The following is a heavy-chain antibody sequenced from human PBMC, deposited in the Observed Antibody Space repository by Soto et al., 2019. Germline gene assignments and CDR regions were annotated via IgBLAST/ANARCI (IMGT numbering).Heavy chain of an antibody. D-gene: IGHD1-26*01. CDR3: ARRASR. Sequence: GGSLRLSCAVSGFTFSSSEMYWVRQAPGKGLEWISYIHPSGQPIFYADSVKGRFTISRDNANNSLFLQMNSLRAEDTAVYYCARRASRWGQGTMVTVAS. CDR1: GFTFSSSE. J-gene: IGHJ3*01. V-gene: IGHV3-48*03. CDR2: IHPSGQPI.